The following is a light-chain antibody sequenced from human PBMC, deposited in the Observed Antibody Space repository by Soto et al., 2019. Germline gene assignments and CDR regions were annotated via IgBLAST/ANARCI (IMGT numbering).Light chain of an antibody. Sequence: QSALTQPRSVSGSPGQSVTISCTGTSSDVCGYNYVSWYQQHPGKAPKLMIYDVSQRPSGVPDRFSGSKSGNPASLTISGLQHEDEADYYCCSYAGSHFLFGGGTKLAVL. V-gene: IGLV2-11*01. CDR1: SSDVCGYNY. CDR3: CSYAGSHFL. J-gene: IGLJ2*01. CDR2: DVS.